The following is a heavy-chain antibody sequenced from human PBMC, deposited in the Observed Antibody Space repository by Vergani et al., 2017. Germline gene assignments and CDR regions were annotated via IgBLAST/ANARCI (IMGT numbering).Heavy chain of an antibody. J-gene: IGHJ6*03. CDR1: GFTFSTYP. CDR2: IWYDGSNK. CDR3: ARRGYCSGGSCYSLGNYYYYYMDV. Sequence: QVQLVESGGGVVQPGRSLRLSCAASGFTFSTYPMHWVRQAPGKGLEWLAVIWYDGSNKYYADSVKGRFTISRDNSKNTLYLQMNSLRAEDTAVYYCARRGYCSGGSCYSLGNYYYYYMDVWGKGTTVTVSS. D-gene: IGHD2-15*01. V-gene: IGHV3-33*01.